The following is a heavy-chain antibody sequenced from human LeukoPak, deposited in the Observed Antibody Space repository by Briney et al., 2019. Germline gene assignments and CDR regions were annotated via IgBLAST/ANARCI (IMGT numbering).Heavy chain of an antibody. CDR2: IKPDGSDK. Sequence: GGSLRLSCAASGFSFSSSWVDWVRQAPGKGLEWVANIKPDGSDKSYVDSVKGRFTISRDNAKDSLYLEMDSLRVEDTALYYCSRSLNYWGQGALVTVSS. CDR1: GFSFSSSW. V-gene: IGHV3-7*01. CDR3: SRSLNY. J-gene: IGHJ4*02.